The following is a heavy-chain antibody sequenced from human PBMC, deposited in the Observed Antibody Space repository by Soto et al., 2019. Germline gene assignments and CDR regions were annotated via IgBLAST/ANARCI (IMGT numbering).Heavy chain of an antibody. D-gene: IGHD1-1*01. CDR3: AKAEGYSFDI. V-gene: IGHV3-7*01. Sequence: EVQLVETGGGLVQPGGSLRLSCAASGFTFRSHWMSWVRQAPGKGLEWVANIRQDGNEEQYLDSVKGRFTLSRDNAKNSLYLQMNGLGVEVTAVYYCAKAEGYSFDIRGQGTMVTVSS. J-gene: IGHJ3*02. CDR2: IRQDGNEE. CDR1: GFTFRSHW.